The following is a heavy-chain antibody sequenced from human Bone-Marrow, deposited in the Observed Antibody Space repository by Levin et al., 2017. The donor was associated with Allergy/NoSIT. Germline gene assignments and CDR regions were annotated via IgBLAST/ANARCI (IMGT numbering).Heavy chain of an antibody. Sequence: PSETLSLTCTVSGGSISSYYWSWIRQPAGKGLEWIGRIYTSGSTNYNPSLKSRVTMSVDTSKNQFSLKLSSVTAADTAVYYCARAPNEQWLAYFDYWGQGTLVTVSS. V-gene: IGHV4-4*07. CDR2: IYTSGST. CDR1: GGSISSYY. CDR3: ARAPNEQWLAYFDY. D-gene: IGHD6-19*01. J-gene: IGHJ4*02.